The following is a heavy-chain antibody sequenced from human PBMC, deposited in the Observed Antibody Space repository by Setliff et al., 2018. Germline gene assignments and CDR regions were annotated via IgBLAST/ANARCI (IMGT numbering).Heavy chain of an antibody. D-gene: IGHD6-13*01. J-gene: IGHJ5*02. Sequence: GGSLRLSCAASGFTFSSYSMNWVRQAPGKGLEWISYISRGGNTIYYADSVKGRFTISRDNSKNTLYLQMNSLRSEDTAVYYCARDRAYSSSWFLWFDPWGQGTLVTVSS. CDR3: ARDRAYSSSWFLWFDP. CDR2: ISRGGNTI. V-gene: IGHV3-48*01. CDR1: GFTFSSYS.